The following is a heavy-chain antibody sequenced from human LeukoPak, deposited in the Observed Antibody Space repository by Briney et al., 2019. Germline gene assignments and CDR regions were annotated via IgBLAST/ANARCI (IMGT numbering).Heavy chain of an antibody. V-gene: IGHV1-18*01. CDR3: ARVLEAGYCSGGSCYPVMVY. D-gene: IGHD2-15*01. CDR1: GYTFTSYG. J-gene: IGHJ4*02. CDR2: ISAYNGNT. Sequence: EASVKVSCKASGYTFTSYGISWVRQAPGQGLEWMGWISAYNGNTNYAQKLQGRVTMTTDTSTSTAYMELRSLRSDDTAVYYCARVLEAGYCSGGSCYPVMVYWGQGTLVTVSS.